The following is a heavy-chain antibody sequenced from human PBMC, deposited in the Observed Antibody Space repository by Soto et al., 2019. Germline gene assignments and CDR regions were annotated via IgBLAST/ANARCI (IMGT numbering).Heavy chain of an antibody. J-gene: IGHJ4*02. CDR1: GFTFSSYG. D-gene: IGHD6-19*01. V-gene: IGHV3-30*18. CDR2: ISYDGSNK. CDR3: AKSAATTPIAVAGPVDD. Sequence: GGSLRLSCAASGFTFSSYGMHWVRQAPGKGLEWVAVISYDGSNKYYADSVKGRFTISRDNSKNTLYLQMNSLRAEDTAVYYCAKSAATTPIAVAGPVDDWGQGTLVTVSS.